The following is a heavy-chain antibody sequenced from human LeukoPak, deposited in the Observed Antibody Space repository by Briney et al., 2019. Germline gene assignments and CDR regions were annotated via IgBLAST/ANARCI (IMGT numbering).Heavy chain of an antibody. CDR3: ARTSTTLDY. CDR1: GFTFSTYS. Sequence: PGGSLRLSCAASGFTFSTYSMNWVRQAPGKRLEWVSSISSSSSYIYYADSVKGRFTISRDNAKNSLYLQVNSLRAEDTAVYYCARTSTTLDYWGQGTLVTVSS. J-gene: IGHJ4*02. V-gene: IGHV3-21*01. D-gene: IGHD1-26*01. CDR2: ISSSSSYI.